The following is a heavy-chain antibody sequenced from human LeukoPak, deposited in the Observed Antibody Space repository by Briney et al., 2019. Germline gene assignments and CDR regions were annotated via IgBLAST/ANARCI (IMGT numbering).Heavy chain of an antibody. CDR2: ISTSGHL. J-gene: IGHJ4*02. CDR3: ARESPACGEDCFFDY. D-gene: IGHD2-21*02. Sequence: GGSLRLSCSASGFTFSTYAMHWVRQAPGKGLEYVSAISTSGHLYYADSVKGRFTISRDNSRNTLYLQMNSLRSDDTAVYYCARESPACGEDCFFDYWGQGTLVTVSS. CDR1: GFTFSTYA. V-gene: IGHV3-64*04.